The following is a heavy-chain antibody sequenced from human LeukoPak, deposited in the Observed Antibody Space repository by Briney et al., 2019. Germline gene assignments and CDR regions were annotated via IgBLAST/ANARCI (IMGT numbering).Heavy chain of an antibody. CDR2: INPSGGST. V-gene: IGHV1-46*01. Sequence: ASVKVSCKASGYTFTSYYMHWVRQAPGQGLEWMGIINPSGGSTSYAQKFQGRVTMTRDMSTSTVSMELSSLRSEDTAVYYCARVHFIGQVEDYWGQGTLVTVSS. CDR3: ARVHFIGQVEDY. CDR1: GYTFTSYY. J-gene: IGHJ4*02. D-gene: IGHD3-3*02.